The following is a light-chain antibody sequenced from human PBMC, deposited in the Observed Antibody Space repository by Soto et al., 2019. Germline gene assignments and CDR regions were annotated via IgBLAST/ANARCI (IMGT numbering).Light chain of an antibody. V-gene: IGKV3-11*01. CDR1: QSVSSY. CDR3: QQYGNSPLT. CDR2: DAS. Sequence: EIVLTQSPATLSLSPGERATLSCRASQSVSSYLAWYQQKPGQVPRLLIYDASNRATGIPARFSGSGSGTDFTLTISSLEPEDFAVFYCQQYGNSPLTFGGGTKVDIK. J-gene: IGKJ4*01.